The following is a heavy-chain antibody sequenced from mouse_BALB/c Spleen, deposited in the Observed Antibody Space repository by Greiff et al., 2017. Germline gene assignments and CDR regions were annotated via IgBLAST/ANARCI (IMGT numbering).Heavy chain of an antibody. CDR1: GFTFSSFG. V-gene: IGHV5-17*02. CDR2: ISSGSSTI. J-gene: IGHJ3*01. CDR3: ARLGFAY. Sequence: EVQRVESGGGLVQPGGSRKLSCAASGFTFSSFGMHWVRQAPEKGLEWVAYISSGSSTIYYADTVKGRFTISRDNPKNTLFLQMTSLRSEDMAMYYCARLGFAYWGQGTLVTVSA.